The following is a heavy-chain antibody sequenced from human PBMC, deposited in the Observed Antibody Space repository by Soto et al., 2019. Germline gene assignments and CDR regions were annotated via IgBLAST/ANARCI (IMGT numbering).Heavy chain of an antibody. V-gene: IGHV4-59*01. CDR1: GASMRNYF. Sequence: SETLSLTCTVSGASMRNYFWTWIRQPPGKGLEWIGYIHYSGTTSFFPSYNPSLRSRVTISDDTSKNQFSLKLLSVTTADTAVYFCAAGEASSRNLAPYYLDFWGQGTLVTVSS. D-gene: IGHD6-13*01. J-gene: IGHJ4*02. CDR2: IHYSGTT. CDR3: AAGEASSRNLAPYYLDF.